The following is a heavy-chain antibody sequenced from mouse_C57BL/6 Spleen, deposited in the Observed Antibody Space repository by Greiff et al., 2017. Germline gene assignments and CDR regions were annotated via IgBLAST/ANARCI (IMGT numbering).Heavy chain of an antibody. CDR1: GFTFSSYA. Sequence: EVQLLESGAGLVKPGGSLKLSCAASGFTFSSYAMSWVRQTPEKRLEWVAYISSGGGYIYYADTVKGRSTISRDNAWNTLYLQMSSLKSEDTAVYYCTRDGDAYWGQGTLVTVSA. J-gene: IGHJ3*01. D-gene: IGHD2-3*01. CDR2: ISSGGGYI. CDR3: TRDGDAY. V-gene: IGHV5-9-1*02.